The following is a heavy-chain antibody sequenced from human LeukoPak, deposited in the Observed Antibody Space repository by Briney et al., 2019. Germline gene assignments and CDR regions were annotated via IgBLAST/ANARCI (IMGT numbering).Heavy chain of an antibody. V-gene: IGHV3-53*01. CDR3: ARGSGLRYFDWLPRIKPYYYYGMDV. Sequence: GGSLRLSCAASGFTFSSYTMTWVRQAPGKGLEWVSVIYSGGSTYYADSVKGRFTISRDNSKNTLYLQMNSLRAEDTAVYYCARGSGLRYFDWLPRIKPYYYYGMDVWGQGTTVTVSS. CDR1: GFTFSSYT. D-gene: IGHD3-9*01. J-gene: IGHJ6*02. CDR2: IYSGGST.